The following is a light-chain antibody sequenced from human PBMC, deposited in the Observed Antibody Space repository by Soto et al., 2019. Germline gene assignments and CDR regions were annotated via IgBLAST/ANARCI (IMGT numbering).Light chain of an antibody. Sequence: QMTLAPASLYASVGDRVTITFRPIRGIGNALAWYQQKPGTVPKLLIHSASTLQSGVSSRFSGSGSGTDFTLTISSLQPEDVASYYCQKYDSAPTFGPRTNVDI. CDR2: SAS. V-gene: IGKV1-27*01. CDR3: QKYDSAPT. CDR1: RGIGNA. J-gene: IGKJ1*01.